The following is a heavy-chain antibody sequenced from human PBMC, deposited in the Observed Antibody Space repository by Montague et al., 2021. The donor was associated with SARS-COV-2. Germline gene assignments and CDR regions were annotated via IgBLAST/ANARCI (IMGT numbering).Heavy chain of an antibody. D-gene: IGHD3-9*01. J-gene: IGHJ4*02. CDR1: GGSISSYY. Sequence: SETLSLTCTVSGGSISSYYWSWIRQPPGKGLEWIGYIYYSGSTNYNPSLKSRVTISVDTSKNQFSLKLSSVTAADTAVYYCARLGLRYFGRLLLGEGYFDYWGQGTLVTVSS. CDR2: IYYSGST. CDR3: ARLGLRYFGRLLLGEGYFDY. V-gene: IGHV4-59*08.